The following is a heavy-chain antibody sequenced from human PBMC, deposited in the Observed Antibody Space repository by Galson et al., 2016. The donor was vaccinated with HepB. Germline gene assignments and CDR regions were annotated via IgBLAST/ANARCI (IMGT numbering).Heavy chain of an antibody. J-gene: IGHJ6*02. V-gene: IGHV1-3*01. D-gene: IGHD1-26*01. Sequence: SVKVSCKASGYTFTSYAMHWVRQAPGQRLEWMGWINAGNGNTKYSQKFQGRVTITRDTSASTAYMELSSLRSEDTAVYYCARGYFRGWSYLYYYDMDVWGQGTLVTVSS. CDR2: INAGNGNT. CDR1: GYTFTSYA. CDR3: ARGYFRGWSYLYYYDMDV.